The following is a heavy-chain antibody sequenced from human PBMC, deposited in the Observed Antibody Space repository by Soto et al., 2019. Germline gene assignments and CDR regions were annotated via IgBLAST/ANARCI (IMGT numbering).Heavy chain of an antibody. V-gene: IGHV4-39*01. CDR3: VRGSGSYSSAMDV. CDR1: GGSISSGTYY. J-gene: IGHJ6*01. D-gene: IGHD3-10*01. Sequence: QLQLQESGPGLVKPSETLSLTCTVSGGSISSGTYYWGCVRQPPGKGLEWIGTMYYSGTTYYNPSLNGRGTVSVDTSKNQFALKLRSVTAADTAVYYCVRGSGSYSSAMDVW. CDR2: MYYSGTT.